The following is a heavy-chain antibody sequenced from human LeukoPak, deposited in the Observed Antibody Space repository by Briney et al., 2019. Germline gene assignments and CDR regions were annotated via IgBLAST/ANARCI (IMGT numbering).Heavy chain of an antibody. CDR3: AKDFALLGYCSGGTCHAGDF. CDR2: IRYDGSNK. CDR1: GFTFSSYG. D-gene: IGHD2-15*01. Sequence: GGSLRLSCAASGFTFSSYGMHWVRQAPGKGLEWVAFIRYDGSNKYYADSVKGRFTISRDNSKNTLYLQMNSLRAEDAAVYYCAKDFALLGYCSGGTCHAGDFWGQGTLVTVSS. V-gene: IGHV3-30*02. J-gene: IGHJ4*02.